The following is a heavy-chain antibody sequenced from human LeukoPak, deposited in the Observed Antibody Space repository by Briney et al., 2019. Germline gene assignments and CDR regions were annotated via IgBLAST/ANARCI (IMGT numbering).Heavy chain of an antibody. Sequence: SETLSLTCTVSGGSISSSSYYWSWIRQPPGKGLEWIGEINHSGSTNYNPSLKSRVTISVDTSKNQFSLKLSSVTAADTAVYYCAGKGTVYMVRGVLDYWGQGTLVTVSS. J-gene: IGHJ4*02. CDR2: INHSGST. CDR3: AGKGTVYMVRGVLDY. V-gene: IGHV4-39*07. D-gene: IGHD3-10*01. CDR1: GGSISSSSYY.